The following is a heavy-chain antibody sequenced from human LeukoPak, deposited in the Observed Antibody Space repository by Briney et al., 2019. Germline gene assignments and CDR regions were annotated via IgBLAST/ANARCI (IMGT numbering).Heavy chain of an antibody. CDR2: ISGSGGST. CDR3: AKDADSWGSYYYGMDV. D-gene: IGHD6-13*01. Sequence: PGGSLRLSCAASGFTFSSYAMSWVRQASGKGLEWVSAISGSGGSTYYADSVKGRFTISRDNSKNTLYLQMNSLRAEDTAVYYCAKDADSWGSYYYGMDVWGQGTTVTVSS. CDR1: GFTFSSYA. V-gene: IGHV3-23*01. J-gene: IGHJ6*02.